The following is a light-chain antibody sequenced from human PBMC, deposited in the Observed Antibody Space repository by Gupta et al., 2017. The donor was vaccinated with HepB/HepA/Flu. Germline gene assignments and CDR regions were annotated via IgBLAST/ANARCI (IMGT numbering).Light chain of an antibody. V-gene: IGLV3-1*01. J-gene: IGLJ2*01. CDR3: QTWDSRAAI. CDR2: KDS. Sequence: YDLTQPPSVSVSPGQTAPIACSGQNLGDKSVCWYQQKAGQPPVLVIYKDSQRASAIPERFSGSNSGNTARLTISGTQTQDEADYYCQTWDSRAAIFGVGTKLTVL. CDR1: NLGDKS.